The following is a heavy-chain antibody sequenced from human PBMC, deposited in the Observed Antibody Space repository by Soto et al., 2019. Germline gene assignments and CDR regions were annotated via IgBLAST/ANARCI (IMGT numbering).Heavy chain of an antibody. CDR3: AKGDYYYGMDV. CDR2: ISWNSGSI. J-gene: IGHJ6*02. Sequence: EVQLVESGGGLVQPGRSLRLSCAASGFTFDDYAMHWFRQAPGKGLEWVSGISWNSGSIGYADSVKGRFTISRDNAKNSLDLQMNSLRAEDTALYYCAKGDYYYGMDVWGQGTTVTVSS. V-gene: IGHV3-9*01. CDR1: GFTFDDYA.